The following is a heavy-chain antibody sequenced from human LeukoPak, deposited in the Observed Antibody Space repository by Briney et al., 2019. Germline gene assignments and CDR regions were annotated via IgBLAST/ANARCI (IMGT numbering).Heavy chain of an antibody. CDR2: ISGSGGST. V-gene: IGHV3-23*01. CDR3: AKLTPDIVVVGEGPYYFDY. Sequence: PGGSLRLSCAASGFTFSSYAMSWVRQAPGKGLEWVSAISGSGGSTYYADSVKGRFTISRDNSKNTLYLQMNSLRAEDTAVYYCAKLTPDIVVVGEGPYYFDYWGQGTLVTVSS. CDR1: GFTFSSYA. J-gene: IGHJ4*02. D-gene: IGHD2-15*01.